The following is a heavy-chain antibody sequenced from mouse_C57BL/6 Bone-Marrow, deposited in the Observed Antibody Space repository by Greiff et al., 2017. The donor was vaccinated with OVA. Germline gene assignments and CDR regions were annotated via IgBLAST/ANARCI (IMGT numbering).Heavy chain of an antibody. CDR3: ARSEGLLGQGNFDY. Sequence: QVQLQQPGAELVKPGASVKLSCKASGYTFTSYWMHWVKQRPGQGLEWIGMIHPNSGSTNYNEKFKSKATLTVDKSSSTAYMQLSSLTSEDSAVYYCARSEGLLGQGNFDYWGQGTTLTVSS. CDR1: GYTFTSYW. V-gene: IGHV1-64*01. CDR2: IHPNSGST. J-gene: IGHJ2*01. D-gene: IGHD4-1*01.